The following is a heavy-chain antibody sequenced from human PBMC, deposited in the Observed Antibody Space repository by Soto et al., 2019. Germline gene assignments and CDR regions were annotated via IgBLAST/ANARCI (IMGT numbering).Heavy chain of an antibody. D-gene: IGHD3-16*02. CDR2: IYYSGST. CDR3: ARSFIKSPHFDY. V-gene: IGHV4-31*03. Sequence: LSLTCTVSGGSISSGGYYWSWIRQHPGKGLEWIGYIYYSGSTYYNPSLKSRVTISVDTSKNQFSLKLSSVTAADTAVYYCARSFIKSPHFDYWGQGTLVTVSS. J-gene: IGHJ4*02. CDR1: GGSISSGGYY.